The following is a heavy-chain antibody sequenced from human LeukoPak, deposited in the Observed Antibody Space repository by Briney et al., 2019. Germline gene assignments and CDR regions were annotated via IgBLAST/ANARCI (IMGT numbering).Heavy chain of an antibody. D-gene: IGHD4-17*01. CDR3: AREPHSDYSDHTDSFDI. V-gene: IGHV3-74*01. CDR1: GFTFSSFW. J-gene: IGHJ3*02. Sequence: GGSLRLSCAASGFTFSSFWMHWVRQAPGKGLVWVSRINGVGSSTSYADFVEGRFSISRDNAQNTLYLQMHSLRAEDTALYYCAREPHSDYSDHTDSFDIWGQGTMVSVSS. CDR2: INGVGSST.